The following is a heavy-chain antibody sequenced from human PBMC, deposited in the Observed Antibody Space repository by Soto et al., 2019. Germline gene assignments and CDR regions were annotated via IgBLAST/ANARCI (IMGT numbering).Heavy chain of an antibody. CDR1: VASIGRGSSC. J-gene: IGHJ4*02. D-gene: IGHD5-18*01. CDR3: ARSGYSYGPNPLLY. CDR2: IYYSGST. V-gene: IGHV4-31*03. Sequence: SETLSLACTVSVASIGRGSSCWTWNRQHPGKGLEWIGYIYYSGSTYYNPSLKSRVTISVDTSKNQFSLKLSSVTAADTAVYYCARSGYSYGPNPLLYWGQGTLVTVS.